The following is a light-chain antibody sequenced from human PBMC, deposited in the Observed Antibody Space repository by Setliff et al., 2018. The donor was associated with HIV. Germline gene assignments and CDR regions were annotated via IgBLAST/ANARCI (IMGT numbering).Light chain of an antibody. V-gene: IGLV1-47*01. J-gene: IGLJ3*02. Sequence: QSALAQAPSASGTPGQRVTISCSGSSSNIGRNYVYWYQQVPGTTPKLLIYGNNQRPSGVPDRFSGSKSGTSASLAISGLRSEDEADYYCAAWDDSLSASLFGGGTQLTV. CDR3: AAWDDSLSASL. CDR1: SSNIGRNY. CDR2: GNN.